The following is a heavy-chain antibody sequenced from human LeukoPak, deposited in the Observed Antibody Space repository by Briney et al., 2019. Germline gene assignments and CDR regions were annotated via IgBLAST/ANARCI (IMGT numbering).Heavy chain of an antibody. CDR3: AKDVWWSVS. Sequence: GGSLRLSCAPSGFTFSNHAMTWVRQAPGKGLEWVSAISADAVDTFYAPSVKGRFTISRDNSKNTMYLQINSLRAEDTAIYYCAKDVWWSVSWGQGTLVTVSS. CDR1: GFTFSNHA. D-gene: IGHD2-8*02. CDR2: ISADAVDT. J-gene: IGHJ5*02. V-gene: IGHV3-23*01.